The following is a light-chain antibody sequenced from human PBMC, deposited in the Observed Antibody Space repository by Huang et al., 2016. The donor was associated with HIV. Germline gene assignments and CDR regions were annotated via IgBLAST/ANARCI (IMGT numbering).Light chain of an antibody. J-gene: IGKJ1*01. CDR2: GAS. Sequence: EIVMTQSPATLSVSPGERATLSCRASQSVNSTLAWYQQKPCQAPRLFIYGASTRATGSPARFSGSGSGTEFTLTISSLQSEDCAVYYCQHYNDWPPWTFGQGTKVEIK. CDR1: QSVNST. CDR3: QHYNDWPPWT. V-gene: IGKV3-15*01.